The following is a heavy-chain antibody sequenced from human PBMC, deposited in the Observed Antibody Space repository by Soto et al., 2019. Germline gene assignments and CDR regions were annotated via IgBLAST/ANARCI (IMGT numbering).Heavy chain of an antibody. J-gene: IGHJ4*02. Sequence: PSETLSLTCTVSGISITNYYWSWIRQPPGKGLEWIGYVYYSGSTNYNPSLQSRVTISVDTSKNQFSLKLNSVTAADTAVYYCARDRSHSYGVYYFDYWGQGTPVTVSS. CDR3: ARDRSHSYGVYYFDY. CDR2: VYYSGST. D-gene: IGHD5-18*01. V-gene: IGHV4-59*01. CDR1: GISITNYY.